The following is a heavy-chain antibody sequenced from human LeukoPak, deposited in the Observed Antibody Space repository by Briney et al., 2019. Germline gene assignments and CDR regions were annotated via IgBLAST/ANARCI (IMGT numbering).Heavy chain of an antibody. Sequence: PGGSLRLSCAASGFNFGGYWMHWVRQAPGKGLVSVTRISADGSYTLYADSVKGRFTISRDNAKNSLYLQMNSLRAEDTAVYYCARGASYGYYWGQGTLVTVSS. CDR2: ISADGSYT. V-gene: IGHV3-74*01. CDR3: ARGASYGYY. J-gene: IGHJ4*02. CDR1: GFNFGGYW. D-gene: IGHD5-18*01.